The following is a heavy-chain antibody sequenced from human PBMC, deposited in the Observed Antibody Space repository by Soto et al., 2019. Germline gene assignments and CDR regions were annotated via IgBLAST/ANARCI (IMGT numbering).Heavy chain of an antibody. V-gene: IGHV5-51*01. J-gene: IGHJ6*02. CDR3: ARLNITISSYGGMDV. CDR1: GYSFISYW. D-gene: IGHD3-3*01. Sequence: PGESLKISCKGSGYSFISYWIGWVRQMPGKGLEWMGIIYPGDSDTRYSPSFQGQVTISADKSISTAYLQWSSLKASDTAMYYCARLNITISSYGGMDVWGQGTAVTVSS. CDR2: IYPGDSDT.